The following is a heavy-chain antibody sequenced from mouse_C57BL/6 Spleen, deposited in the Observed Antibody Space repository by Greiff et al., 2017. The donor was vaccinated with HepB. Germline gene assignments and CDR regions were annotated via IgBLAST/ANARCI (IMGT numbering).Heavy chain of an antibody. CDR1: GFNIKDDY. D-gene: IGHD2-3*01. Sequence: EVQLQRSGAELVRPGASVKLSCTASGFNIKDDYMHWVKQRPEQGLEWIGWIDPENGDTEYASKFQGKATITADTSSNTAYLQLSSLTSEDTAVYYWTSIYDCYYLAWFAYWGQGTLVTVSA. CDR2: IDPENGDT. V-gene: IGHV14-4*01. CDR3: TSIYDCYYLAWFAY. J-gene: IGHJ3*01.